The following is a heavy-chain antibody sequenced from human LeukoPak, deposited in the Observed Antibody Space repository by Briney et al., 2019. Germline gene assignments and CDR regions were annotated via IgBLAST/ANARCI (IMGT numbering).Heavy chain of an antibody. D-gene: IGHD5-12*01. J-gene: IGHJ4*02. V-gene: IGHV3-30*18. CDR3: AKDWDMVATIDY. Sequence: GRSLRLSCAASGFTFSSYGMHWVRQAPGKGLEWVAVISYDGSNKYYADSVKGRFTISRDNSKDTLYLQMNSLRAEDTAVYYCAKDWDMVATIDYWGQGTLVTVSS. CDR2: ISYDGSNK. CDR1: GFTFSSYG.